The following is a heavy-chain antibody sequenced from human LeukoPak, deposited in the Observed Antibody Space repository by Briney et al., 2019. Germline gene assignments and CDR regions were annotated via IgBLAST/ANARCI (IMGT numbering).Heavy chain of an antibody. Sequence: GSLRLSCAASGFTFSTYNMHWIRQPPGNGLEWIGEINHSGSTNYNPSLKSRVTISVDTSKNQFSLKLSSVTAADTAVYYCASPSGGSRQLASSWGQGTLVTVSS. V-gene: IGHV4-34*01. CDR3: ASPSGGSRQLASS. D-gene: IGHD6-13*01. J-gene: IGHJ4*02. CDR1: GFTFSTYN. CDR2: INHSGST.